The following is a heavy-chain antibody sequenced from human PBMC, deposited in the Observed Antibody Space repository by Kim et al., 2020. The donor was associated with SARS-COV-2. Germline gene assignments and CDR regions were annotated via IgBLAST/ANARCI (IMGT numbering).Heavy chain of an antibody. Sequence: YYNPSLKSRVTISVEPSKDQFSLILRSVTAADTAVYYCARRAVAGWYIDVWGKGTTVTVSS. D-gene: IGHD6-19*01. V-gene: IGHV4-39*01. J-gene: IGHJ6*03. CDR3: ARRAVAGWYIDV.